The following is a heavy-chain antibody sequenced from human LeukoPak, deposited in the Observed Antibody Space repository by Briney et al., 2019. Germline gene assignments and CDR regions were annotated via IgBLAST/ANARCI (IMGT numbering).Heavy chain of an antibody. CDR3: SRDNAAVPWGDY. J-gene: IGHJ4*02. D-gene: IGHD3-16*01. Sequence: HPGGSLRLSCAASGFSFTNYWMSWVRQAPGKGLEWVANIKQDGSESAYVASVKGRFTISRDNANNFLYLQMNNLRVEDTAVYYCSRDNAAVPWGDYWGQGVLVTVSS. CDR2: IKQDGSES. V-gene: IGHV3-7*01. CDR1: GFSFTNYW.